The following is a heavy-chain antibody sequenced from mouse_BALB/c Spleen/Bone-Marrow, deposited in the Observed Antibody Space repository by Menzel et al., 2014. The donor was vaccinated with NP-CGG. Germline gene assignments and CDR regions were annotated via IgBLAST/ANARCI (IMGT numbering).Heavy chain of an antibody. CDR1: GYTFTSHW. V-gene: IGHV1-7*01. CDR3: ARRAYGGSYGFAY. J-gene: IGHJ3*01. CDR2: INPSTDYT. Sequence: QVQLKESGAELAKPGASLKMSCKASGYTFTSHWMHWVKQRPGQGLEWIGYINPSTDYTEYNQKFKDKATLTADKSSSTAFMQLSSLTSGDSAVYYCARRAYGGSYGFAYWGQGTLVTVSA. D-gene: IGHD1-1*02.